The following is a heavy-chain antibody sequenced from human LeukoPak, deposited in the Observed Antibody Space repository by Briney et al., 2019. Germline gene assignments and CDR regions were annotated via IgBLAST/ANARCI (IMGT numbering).Heavy chain of an antibody. CDR3: ARVGVIVGATSGLDY. D-gene: IGHD1-26*01. V-gene: IGHV1-2*02. CDR2: INPNSGDT. CDR1: GYTFTNYY. Sequence: ASVKVSCKASGYTFTNYYIHWVRQAPGQGLEWMGWINPNSGDTHYAQRFQGRVTMTRDTSISTIYLELSSLTSDDTAVYYCARVGVIVGATSGLDYWGQGTLVTVSS. J-gene: IGHJ4*02.